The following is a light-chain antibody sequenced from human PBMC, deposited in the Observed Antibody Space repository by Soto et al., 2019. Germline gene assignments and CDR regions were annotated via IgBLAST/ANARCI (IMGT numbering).Light chain of an antibody. Sequence: DVVMTQSPLSLPVTLGQPASISCRSSQSLVYSDGNTYLNWFQQRPGQSPRRLIYEVSNRFSGVPDRFSSGGSGTDFTLKISRVEAEDIGVYYCLQDAQDPITFGQGTRLEIK. CDR3: LQDAQDPIT. V-gene: IGKV2-30*01. CDR1: QSLVYSDGNTY. CDR2: EVS. J-gene: IGKJ5*01.